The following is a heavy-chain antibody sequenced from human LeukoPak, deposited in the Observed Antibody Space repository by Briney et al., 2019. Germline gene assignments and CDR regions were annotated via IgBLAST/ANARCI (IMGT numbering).Heavy chain of an antibody. CDR3: ARGGYNHAFDI. V-gene: IGHV3-74*01. J-gene: IGHJ3*02. D-gene: IGHD5-24*01. CDR1: GFTFSSYW. Sequence: GGSLRLSCTASGFTFSSYWIHWVRQPPGKGLLWVSRINSDGGDTIYADSVRGRFTISRDNAKNTLYLQTNSLGAEDTAVYYCARGGYNHAFDIWGQGTVVTVSS. CDR2: INSDGGDT.